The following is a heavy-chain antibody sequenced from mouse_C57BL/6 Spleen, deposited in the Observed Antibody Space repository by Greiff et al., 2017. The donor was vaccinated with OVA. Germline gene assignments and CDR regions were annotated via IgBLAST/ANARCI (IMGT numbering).Heavy chain of an antibody. CDR1: GFTFSSYG. CDR2: ISSGGSYT. Sequence: EVKVVESGGDLVKPGGSLKLSCAASGFTFSSYGMSWVRQTPDKRLEWVATISSGGSYTYYPDSVKGRFTISRDDAKNTLYLQMSSLKSEDTAMYYCARQLGQGSWFAYWGQGTLVTVSA. D-gene: IGHD4-1*01. V-gene: IGHV5-6*01. CDR3: ARQLGQGSWFAY. J-gene: IGHJ3*01.